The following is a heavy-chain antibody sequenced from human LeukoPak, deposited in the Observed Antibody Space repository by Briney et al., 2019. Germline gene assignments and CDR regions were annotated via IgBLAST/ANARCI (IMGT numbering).Heavy chain of an antibody. CDR3: ARVVAVAKDY. J-gene: IGHJ4*02. CDR1: DYTFTNYG. V-gene: IGHV1-18*01. CDR2: ISAYNGKT. Sequence: ASVKVSCKASDYTFTNYGVSWVRQAPGQGLEWMGWISAYNGKTYYAQKFQGRVTMTTDTSTSTAYMELRSLRSDDTAVYYCARVVAVAKDYWGQGTLVTVSS. D-gene: IGHD6-19*01.